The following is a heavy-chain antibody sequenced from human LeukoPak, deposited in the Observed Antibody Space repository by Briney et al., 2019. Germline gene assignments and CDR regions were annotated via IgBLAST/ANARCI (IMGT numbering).Heavy chain of an antibody. J-gene: IGHJ6*02. D-gene: IGHD1-26*01. V-gene: IGHV1-46*01. CDR2: INPSGGST. CDR1: GYTLTTYY. CDR3: AREMSWHWESPDGMDV. Sequence: ASVKVSCKASGYTLTTYYMHWVRQAPGQGLEWMGIINPSGGSTKYAQKFQGRVTMTRDTSTSTVYMELSSLRSEDTAVYYCAREMSWHWESPDGMDVWGQGTTVTVSS.